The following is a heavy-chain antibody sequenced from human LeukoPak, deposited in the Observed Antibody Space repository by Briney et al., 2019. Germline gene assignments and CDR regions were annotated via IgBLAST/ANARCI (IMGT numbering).Heavy chain of an antibody. V-gene: IGHV3-43*02. CDR3: AKDIGWGLSYYFDS. J-gene: IGHJ4*02. CDR1: AFAFDDYV. Sequence: PGGSLRLFCAASAFAFDDYVMHWVRRVPGKGLVGVSLISGDGGDTYYADSVRGRFTIARDNSKNALYLQMNSLRSEDSALYYCAKDIGWGLSYYFDSWGQGTLVTVSS. CDR2: ISGDGGDT. D-gene: IGHD3-10*01.